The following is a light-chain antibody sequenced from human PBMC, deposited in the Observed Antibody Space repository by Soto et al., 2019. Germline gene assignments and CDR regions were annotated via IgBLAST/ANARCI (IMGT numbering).Light chain of an antibody. CDR2: GAS. V-gene: IGKV4-1*01. CDR1: QSVLYSSNRKSY. J-gene: IGKJ1*01. CDR3: QQYGGSPRT. Sequence: DIMMAQSPDSLAVSLGERATINCKSSQSVLYSSNRKSYLAWYQQKPGQAPRLLIYGASSRATGIPDRFSGSGSGTDFTLTISRLEPEDFAVYYCQQYGGSPRTFGQGTKVDIK.